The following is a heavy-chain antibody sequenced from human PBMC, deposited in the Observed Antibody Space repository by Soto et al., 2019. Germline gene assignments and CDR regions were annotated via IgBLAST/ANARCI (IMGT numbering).Heavy chain of an antibody. CDR3: ARDDTYYYGSGSANLVNWFDP. Sequence: GGSLRLSCAASGFTFSSYWMSWVRQAPGKGLEWVANIKQDGSEKYYVDSVKGRFTISRDNAKNSLYLQMNSLGAEDTAVYYCARDDTYYYGSGSANLVNWFDPWGQGTLVTVSS. CDR2: IKQDGSEK. CDR1: GFTFSSYW. J-gene: IGHJ5*02. V-gene: IGHV3-7*01. D-gene: IGHD3-10*01.